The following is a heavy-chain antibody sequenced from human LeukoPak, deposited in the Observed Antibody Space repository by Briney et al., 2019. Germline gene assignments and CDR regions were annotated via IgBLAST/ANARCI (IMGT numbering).Heavy chain of an antibody. CDR3: GRRGSLSDY. J-gene: IGHJ4*02. V-gene: IGHV3-7*01. CDR1: VVSFSVDW. Sequence: GGALRLSCAASVVSFSVDWMSWGRDAPEVGLECVANINHDGSEKHYVDSVKRRFTISRDNAKNSLSLQMTSLRDVDTALYYCGRRGSLSDYWGQGSLVSVSS. CDR2: INHDGSEK. D-gene: IGHD3-10*01.